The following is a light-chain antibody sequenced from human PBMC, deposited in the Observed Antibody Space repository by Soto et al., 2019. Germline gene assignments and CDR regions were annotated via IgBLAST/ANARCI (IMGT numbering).Light chain of an antibody. J-gene: IGKJ1*01. CDR1: QTISSW. V-gene: IGKV1-5*03. CDR2: QAS. CDR3: QQYYVNPWT. Sequence: DIQMTQSPSTLSGSVGDRVTITCRASQTISSWLAWYQQKPGKAPNLLIYQASSLESGVPSRFSGSGSGTEFTLTSSSLQPDDFATYYCQQYYVNPWTFGQGTKVDIK.